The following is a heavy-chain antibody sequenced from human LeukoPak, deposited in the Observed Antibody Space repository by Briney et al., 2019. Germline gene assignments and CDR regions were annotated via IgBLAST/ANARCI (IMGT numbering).Heavy chain of an antibody. Sequence: GGSLRLSCAASGFTFSSYAMHWVRQAPGKGLEWVAVISYDGSNKYYADSVKGRFTISRDNSKNTLYLQMNSLRAEDTAVYYCAKDRLNYYDSSGYYRHSHFDYWGQGTLVTVSS. V-gene: IGHV3-30-3*01. CDR2: ISYDGSNK. CDR1: GFTFSSYA. J-gene: IGHJ4*02. D-gene: IGHD3-22*01. CDR3: AKDRLNYYDSSGYYRHSHFDY.